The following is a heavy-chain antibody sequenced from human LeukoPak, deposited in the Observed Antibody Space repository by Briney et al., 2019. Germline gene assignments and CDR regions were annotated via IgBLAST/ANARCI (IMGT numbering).Heavy chain of an antibody. CDR2: IYYSGSN. CDR1: GGSISSSSYY. J-gene: IGHJ6*02. Sequence: SETLSLTCTVSGGSISSSSYYWGWIRQPPGKGLEWSGSIYYSGSNYYNPSLKRRVTISVDTAKNQFSLKLSSVTAADTAVYYCARRYDFWSGYSYYYGTDVWGQGTTVTVSS. CDR3: ARRYDFWSGYSYYYGTDV. V-gene: IGHV4-39*01. D-gene: IGHD3-3*01.